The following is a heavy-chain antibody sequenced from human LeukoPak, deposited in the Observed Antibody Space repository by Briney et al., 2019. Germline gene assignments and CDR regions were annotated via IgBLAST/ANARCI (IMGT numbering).Heavy chain of an antibody. J-gene: IGHJ4*02. CDR1: GGSFSGYY. Sequence: SETLSLTCAVYGGSFSGYYWGWIRQPPGKGLEWIGSIYHSGSTYYNPSLKSRVTISVDTSKNQFSLKLSSVTAADTAVYYCARAYCSSTSCYYFDYWGQGTLVTVSS. V-gene: IGHV4-38-2*01. CDR2: IYHSGST. CDR3: ARAYCSSTSCYYFDY. D-gene: IGHD2-2*01.